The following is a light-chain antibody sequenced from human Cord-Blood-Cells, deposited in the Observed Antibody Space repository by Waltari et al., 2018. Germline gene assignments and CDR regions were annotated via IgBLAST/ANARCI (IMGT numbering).Light chain of an antibody. CDR2: DVS. CDR1: STAVGGFNY. J-gene: IGLJ2*01. CDR3: CSYAGSYTYVV. V-gene: IGLV2-11*01. Sequence: QSALTQPRSVSGSPGQSVTLSCTGPSTAVGGFNYVFWYQQHPGKAPKLMIYDVSKRPSGVPDRFSGSKSGNTASLTISGLQAEDEADYYCCSYAGSYTYVVFGGGTKLTVL.